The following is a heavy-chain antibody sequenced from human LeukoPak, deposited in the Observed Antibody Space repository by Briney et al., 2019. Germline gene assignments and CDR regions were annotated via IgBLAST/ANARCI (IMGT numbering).Heavy chain of an antibody. CDR3: ARDKFSGSYFPRWFDP. V-gene: IGHV1-46*03. CDR1: GYTFTSYY. D-gene: IGHD1-26*01. Sequence: ASVKVSCKVSGYTFTSYYMHWVRQAPGQGLEWMGIINPSGGSTSYAQKFQGRVTMTRDTSTSTVYMELSSLRSEDTAVYYCARDKFSGSYFPRWFDPWSQGTLVTVSS. CDR2: INPSGGST. J-gene: IGHJ5*02.